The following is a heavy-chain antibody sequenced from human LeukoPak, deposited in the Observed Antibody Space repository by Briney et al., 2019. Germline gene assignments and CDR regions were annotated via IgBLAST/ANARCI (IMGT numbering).Heavy chain of an antibody. D-gene: IGHD5-12*01. CDR1: GFTFSDYY. Sequence: GGSLRLSCAASGFTFSDYYMSWIRQAPGKGLEWVSYISSSGSTIYYADSVRGRFTISRDNSKNTLYLQMNSLRAEDTAVYYCAKVGRATTITHFDYWGQGTLVTVSS. CDR2: ISSSGSTI. J-gene: IGHJ4*02. CDR3: AKVGRATTITHFDY. V-gene: IGHV3-11*01.